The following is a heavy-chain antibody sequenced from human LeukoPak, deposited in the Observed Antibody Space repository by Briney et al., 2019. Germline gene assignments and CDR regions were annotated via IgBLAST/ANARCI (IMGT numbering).Heavy chain of an antibody. Sequence: PSETLSLTCAVYGGSFSGYYWGWIRQPPGKGLEWIGSIYYSGSTYYNPSLKSRVTISVDTSKNQFSLKLSSVTAADTAVYYCARDSYYYDSSGRRRLDYWGQGTLVTVSS. CDR2: IYYSGST. J-gene: IGHJ4*02. CDR1: GGSFSGYY. D-gene: IGHD3-22*01. CDR3: ARDSYYYDSSGRRRLDY. V-gene: IGHV4-34*01.